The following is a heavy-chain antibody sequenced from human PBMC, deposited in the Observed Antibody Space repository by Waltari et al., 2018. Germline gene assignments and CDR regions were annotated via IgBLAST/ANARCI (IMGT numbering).Heavy chain of an antibody. CDR2: VRGSGTT. V-gene: IGHV4-4*02. J-gene: IGHJ5*02. CDR3: ARDRGRGLYLDT. D-gene: IGHD2-15*01. CDR1: GDSLSSSYV. Sequence: QLQLQESGPGLVKPSGTLSLSCAVSGDSLSSSYVWNWVRQSPQKGLEWMGQVRGSGTTNYNPSFASRVTMSLDTSNNQCSLKVTSATAADTAVYYCARDRGRGLYLDTWGPGILVSVSP.